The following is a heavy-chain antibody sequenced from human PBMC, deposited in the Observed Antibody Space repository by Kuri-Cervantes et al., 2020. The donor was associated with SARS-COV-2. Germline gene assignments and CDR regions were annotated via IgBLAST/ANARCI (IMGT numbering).Heavy chain of an antibody. D-gene: IGHD1-26*01. CDR2: IYESGDT. J-gene: IGHJ6*02. CDR1: GASISSSTYY. CDR3: ARLGATKGSYYCGVDV. V-gene: IGHV4-39*07. Sequence: SETLSLTCTVSGASISSSTYYWGWIRQSPGKGLEWLGSIYESGDTSYSSSLKSRLSLSVDTSKNQFSLKLTSVTAADTAVYYCARLGATKGSYYCGVDVWGQGTTVTVSS.